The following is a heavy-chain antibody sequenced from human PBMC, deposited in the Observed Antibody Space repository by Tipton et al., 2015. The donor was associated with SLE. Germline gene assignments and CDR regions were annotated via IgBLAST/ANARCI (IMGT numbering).Heavy chain of an antibody. CDR3: VRVEGAYDQYYFDS. V-gene: IGHV4-59*01. D-gene: IGHD5-12*01. CDR1: GGSISSYY. CDR2: ISYSGST. Sequence: TLSLTCTVSGGSISSYYWSWIRQPPGKGLEWIGYISYSGSTNYNPSLKSRVTISVDTSKNQFSLKLSSVTAADTAVYYCVRVEGAYDQYYFDSWGQGTLVTVSS. J-gene: IGHJ4*02.